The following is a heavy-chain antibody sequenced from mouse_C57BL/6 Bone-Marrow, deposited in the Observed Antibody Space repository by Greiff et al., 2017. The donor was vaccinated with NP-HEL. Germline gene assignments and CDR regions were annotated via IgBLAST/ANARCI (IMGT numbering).Heavy chain of an antibody. CDR2: IYPGSGST. CDR3: ARTPITTVVARNYFDY. CDR1: GYTFTSYW. V-gene: IGHV1-55*01. D-gene: IGHD1-1*01. Sequence: QVQLQQPGAELVKPGASVKMSCKASGYTFTSYWITWVKQRPGQGLEWIGDIYPGSGSTNSNEKFKSKATLTVDTSSSTAYMQLSSLTSEDSAVYYCARTPITTVVARNYFDYWGQGTTLTVSS. J-gene: IGHJ2*01.